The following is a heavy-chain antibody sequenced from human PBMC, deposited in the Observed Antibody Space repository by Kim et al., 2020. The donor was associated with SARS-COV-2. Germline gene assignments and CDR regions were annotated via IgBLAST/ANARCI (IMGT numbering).Heavy chain of an antibody. V-gene: IGHV3-30*04. D-gene: IGHD6-19*01. CDR2: ISYDGSNK. J-gene: IGHJ1*01. Sequence: GGSLRLSCAASGFTFSSYAMHWVRQAPGKGLEWVAVISYDGSNKYYADSVKGRFTISRDNSKNTLYLQMNSLRAEDTAVYYCARDSPVIAVAGTGYFQH. CDR1: GFTFSSYA. CDR3: ARDSPVIAVAGTGYFQH.